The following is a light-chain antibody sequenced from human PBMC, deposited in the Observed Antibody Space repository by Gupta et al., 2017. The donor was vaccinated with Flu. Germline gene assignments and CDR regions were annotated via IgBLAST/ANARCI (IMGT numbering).Light chain of an antibody. CDR3: QQYNSYSWT. CDR2: KAS. CDR1: QSISSW. V-gene: IGKV1-5*03. Sequence: PSTLSASVGDRVTITCRASQSISSWLAWCLQKPGQAPKLLIYKASNLKSGVPSRFSGRGSGTEFTLTISSLQPDDFATYYCQQYNSYSWTFGQGTRVEIK. J-gene: IGKJ1*01.